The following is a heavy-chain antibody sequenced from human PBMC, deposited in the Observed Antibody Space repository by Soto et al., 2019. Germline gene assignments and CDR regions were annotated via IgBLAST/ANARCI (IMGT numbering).Heavy chain of an antibody. D-gene: IGHD2-21*02. Sequence: QVQLMQSGAEVKKPGASVKVSCTASGDTFTDYYIHWVRQAPGQGLEWMGTVNPSGGHTTYAQHFLGRVTMTRDTSTSTLYMELTSLTSDDTARYYCARGGHVVVVTAALDYWGQGTLVTVSS. CDR3: ARGGHVVVVTAALDY. V-gene: IGHV1-46*01. J-gene: IGHJ4*02. CDR1: GDTFTDYY. CDR2: VNPSGGHT.